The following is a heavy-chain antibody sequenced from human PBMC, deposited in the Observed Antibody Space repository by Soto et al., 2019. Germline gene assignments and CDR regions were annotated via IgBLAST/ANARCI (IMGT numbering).Heavy chain of an antibody. V-gene: IGHV4-59*01. CDR3: ARDWGEVKTHGFLLGY. D-gene: IGHD3-16*01. CDR2: IYYSGST. CDR1: GGSSSSYY. J-gene: IGHJ4*02. Sequence: SETLSLTCTVSGGSSSSYYWIWIRQPPGKGLEWIGYIYYSGSTNYNPSLKSRVTISVDTSKNQFSLKLSSVTAADTAVYYCARDWGEVKTHGFLLGYWGQGTLVTVSS.